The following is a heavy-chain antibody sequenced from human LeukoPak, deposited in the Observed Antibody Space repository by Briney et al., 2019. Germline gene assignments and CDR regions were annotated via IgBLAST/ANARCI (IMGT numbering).Heavy chain of an antibody. CDR1: GFTFSTHW. V-gene: IGHV3-7*05. CDR2: INQDGSVR. D-gene: IGHD5-24*01. CDR3: ARGAPYRDSDDY. J-gene: IGHJ4*02. Sequence: GGSLRPSCAASGFTFSTHWMTWVRQAPGKGLEWVANINQDGSVRNYGDSVEGRFTISRDNAKSSLYLQVNSLRVDDTAVYYCARGAPYRDSDDYWGQGTLVTVSS.